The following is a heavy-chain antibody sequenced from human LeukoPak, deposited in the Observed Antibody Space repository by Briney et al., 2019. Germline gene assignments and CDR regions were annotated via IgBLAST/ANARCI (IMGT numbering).Heavy chain of an antibody. CDR1: GYTFTSYY. Sequence: ASVKVSCKASGYTFTSYYMHWVRQAPGQGLEWMGIINPSGGSTSYAQKFQGRVTMTRDMSTSSVYMELSSLRSEDTAVYYCARDLGYCSGGSCYRNNWFDPWGQGTLVTVSS. D-gene: IGHD2-15*01. CDR2: INPSGGST. CDR3: ARDLGYCSGGSCYRNNWFDP. J-gene: IGHJ5*02. V-gene: IGHV1-46*01.